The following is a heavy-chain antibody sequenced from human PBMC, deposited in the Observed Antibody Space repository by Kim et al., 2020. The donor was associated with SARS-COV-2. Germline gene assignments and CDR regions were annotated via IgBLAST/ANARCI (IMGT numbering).Heavy chain of an antibody. CDR1: GFTFSSYA. CDR3: AKVDVWGSYRPLFDY. D-gene: IGHD3-16*02. CDR2: ISGSGGST. Sequence: GGSLRLSCAASGFTFSSYAMSWVRQAPGKGLEWVSAISGSGGSTYYADSVKGRFTISRDNSKNTLYLQMNSLRAEDTAVYYCAKVDVWGSYRPLFDYWGQGTLVTVSS. V-gene: IGHV3-23*01. J-gene: IGHJ4*02.